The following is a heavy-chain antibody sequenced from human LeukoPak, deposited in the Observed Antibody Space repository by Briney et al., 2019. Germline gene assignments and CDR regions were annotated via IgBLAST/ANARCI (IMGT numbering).Heavy chain of an antibody. CDR3: ARAVSSGSYVDY. V-gene: IGHV1-18*01. D-gene: IGHD1-26*01. CDR1: GYTFTSYG. J-gene: IGHJ4*02. CDR2: ISAYNGNT. Sequence: ASVKVSCKASGYTFTSYGIIWVRQAPGQGLEWMGWISAYNGNTNYAQKLQGRVTMTTDTSTSTAYMELRSLRSDDTAVYYCARAVSSGSYVDYWGQGTLVTVSS.